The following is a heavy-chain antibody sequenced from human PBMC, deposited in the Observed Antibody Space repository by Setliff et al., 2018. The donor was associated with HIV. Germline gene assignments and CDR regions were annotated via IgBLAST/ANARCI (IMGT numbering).Heavy chain of an antibody. D-gene: IGHD2-15*01. V-gene: IGHV1-69*13. CDR3: ARDLHANYHVVEI. CDR2: IIPIFHIT. Sequence: GASVKVSCKASGGTFTSYGFTWVRQAPGQGLEWMGGIIPIFHITNYAQRFQGKVTITADESTSTVYMELSGLTAEDTAVYYCARDLHANYHVVEIWGPGTMVTVSS. J-gene: IGHJ3*02. CDR1: GGTFTSYG.